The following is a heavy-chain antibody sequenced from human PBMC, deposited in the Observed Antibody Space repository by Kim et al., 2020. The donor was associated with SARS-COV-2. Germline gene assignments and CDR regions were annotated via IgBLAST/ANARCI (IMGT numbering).Heavy chain of an antibody. V-gene: IGHV4-31*03. CDR1: GGSISSGGYY. D-gene: IGHD3-10*01. Sequence: SETLSLTCTVSGGSISSGGYYWSWIRQHPGKGLEWIGYIYYSGSTYYNSSLKSRVTISVDTSKNQFSLKLSSVTAADTAAYHCARDREGSGSYYNVSHY. J-gene: IGHJ6*01. CDR3: ARDREGSGSYYNVSHY. CDR2: IYYSGST.